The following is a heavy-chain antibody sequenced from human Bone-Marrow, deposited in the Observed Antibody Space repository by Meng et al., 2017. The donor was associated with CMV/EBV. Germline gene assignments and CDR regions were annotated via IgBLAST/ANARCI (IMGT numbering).Heavy chain of an antibody. J-gene: IGHJ3*02. CDR3: ARGSSGPWAFDI. V-gene: IGHV3-7*01. CDR2: INQYGSEE. Sequence: GGSLRLSCAASGFTFSSYAMHWVRQAPGKGLEWVASINQYGSEEYSADSVKGRFTISRDNAKNPLYLQMNSLRAEDTAVYYCARGSSGPWAFDIWGQGTMVTVSS. D-gene: IGHD3-22*01. CDR1: GFTFSSYA.